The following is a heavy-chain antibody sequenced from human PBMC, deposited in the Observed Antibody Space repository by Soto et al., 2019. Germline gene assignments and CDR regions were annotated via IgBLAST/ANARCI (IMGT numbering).Heavy chain of an antibody. CDR1: GFTFTSHA. CDR3: AREPYYYSWVPGRTIDY. D-gene: IGHD3-22*01. V-gene: IGHV3-30*14. CDR2: ISYEGSNR. J-gene: IGHJ4*02. Sequence: QVQLVESGGGVVQPGRSLRLSCSASGFTFTSHAMHWVRQAPGKGLEWMAVISYEGSNRFYAESVKGRFTISRDTSKNTLYLQMNSVRPEDTAAYYGAREPYYYSWVPGRTIDYWGQGSLVTVSS.